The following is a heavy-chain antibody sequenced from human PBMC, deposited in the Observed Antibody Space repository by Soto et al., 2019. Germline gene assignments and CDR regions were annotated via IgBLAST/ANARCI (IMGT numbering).Heavy chain of an antibody. J-gene: IGHJ4*02. Sequence: ASVNVSCKPSGYTFTGYYIHWVRQAPGQGLEWMGWINPNSGATNYALKFQGRVTMTRDTSISAAYMELNSLTSDDTAVCYCARSRLTDYSIDYWGQGTLVTVSS. CDR2: INPNSGAT. CDR3: ARSRLTDYSIDY. CDR1: GYTFTGYY. D-gene: IGHD4-4*01. V-gene: IGHV1-2*02.